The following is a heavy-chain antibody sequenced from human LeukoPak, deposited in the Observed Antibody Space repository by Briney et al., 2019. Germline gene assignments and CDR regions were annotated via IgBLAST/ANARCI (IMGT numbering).Heavy chain of an antibody. CDR2: ISTTGDAV. CDR3: ARGPFPDY. CDR1: SGLTLSSYY. Sequence: SGGSLRLSCAASSGLTLSSYYMNWVRLAPGKGLEWLSHISTTGDAVHYADSVRGRFTISRDNAKNSLYLQMNSLRAEDTAVYYCARGPFPDYWGQGTLVTVSS. D-gene: IGHD2/OR15-2a*01. J-gene: IGHJ4*02. V-gene: IGHV3-48*04.